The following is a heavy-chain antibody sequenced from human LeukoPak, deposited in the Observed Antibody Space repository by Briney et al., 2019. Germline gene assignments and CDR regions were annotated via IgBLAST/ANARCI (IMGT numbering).Heavy chain of an antibody. CDR3: ARTLWFGELLSWFDP. D-gene: IGHD3-10*01. J-gene: IGHJ5*02. CDR2: AYSRGGA. V-gene: IGHV4-59*02. CDR1: GGSVSSLY. Sequence: SETLSLTCIVSGGSVSSLYWHWIRQPPEKGLEWIGYAYSRGGAKYNPSLNNRVTMSLDTSKNQFSLKLTSVTAADTAVYYCARTLWFGELLSWFDPWGQGTLVTVSS.